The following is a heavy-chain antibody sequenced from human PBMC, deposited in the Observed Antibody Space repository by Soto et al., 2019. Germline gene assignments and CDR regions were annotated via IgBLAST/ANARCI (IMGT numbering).Heavy chain of an antibody. CDR3: AKGGRDYDFWSGSALDV. J-gene: IGHJ6*02. D-gene: IGHD3-3*01. CDR2: ISGSGGST. CDR1: GFTFSSYA. V-gene: IGHV3-23*01. Sequence: EGSLRLSCAASGFTFSSYAMSWVRQAPGKGLEWVSAISGSGGSTYYADSVKGRFTISRDNSKNTLYLQMNSLRAEDTAVYYCAKGGRDYDFWSGSALDVWGQGTTVTVSS.